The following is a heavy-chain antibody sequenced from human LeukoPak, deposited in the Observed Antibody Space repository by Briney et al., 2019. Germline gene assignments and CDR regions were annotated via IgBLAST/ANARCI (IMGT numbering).Heavy chain of an antibody. Sequence: PGGSLRLSCAASGFTFSSYWMSWVRQAPGEGLEWVANIKQDGSEKYYVDSVKGQFTISRDNAKNSLYLQMNSLRAEDTAVYYCARGYDSSGWYNVLAFDYWGQGTLVTVSS. CDR2: IKQDGSEK. D-gene: IGHD6-19*01. CDR1: GFTFSSYW. CDR3: ARGYDSSGWYNVLAFDY. V-gene: IGHV3-7*01. J-gene: IGHJ4*02.